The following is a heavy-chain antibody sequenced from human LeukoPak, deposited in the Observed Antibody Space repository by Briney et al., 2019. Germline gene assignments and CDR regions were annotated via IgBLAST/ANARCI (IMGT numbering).Heavy chain of an antibody. Sequence: GESLQISCKGSGSRFTSYWIGWVRQMHGKGLEWMGIIYPGDSDTRYSPSFQAQVTISADKSISTAYLQWSSLKASDTAMYYCARSMAAGQYYFDYWGQGTLVTVSS. CDR2: IYPGDSDT. CDR1: GSRFTSYW. J-gene: IGHJ4*02. V-gene: IGHV5-51*01. CDR3: ARSMAAGQYYFDY. D-gene: IGHD6-13*01.